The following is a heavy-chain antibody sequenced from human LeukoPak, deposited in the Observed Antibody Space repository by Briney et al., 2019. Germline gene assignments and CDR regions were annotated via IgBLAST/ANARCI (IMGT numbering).Heavy chain of an antibody. CDR1: GLTVSSKY. CDR3: ARVGGDRVAH. V-gene: IGHV3-53*01. J-gene: IGHJ4*02. D-gene: IGHD4-17*01. Sequence: PGGSLRLSCAASGLTVSSKYMSWVRQAPGKGLEWVSVMYNNGNTHYADSVKGRFTISRDNAKNTLYLQMNSLRPEDTAVYYCARVGGDRVAHWGQGTLVTVSS. CDR2: MYNNGNT.